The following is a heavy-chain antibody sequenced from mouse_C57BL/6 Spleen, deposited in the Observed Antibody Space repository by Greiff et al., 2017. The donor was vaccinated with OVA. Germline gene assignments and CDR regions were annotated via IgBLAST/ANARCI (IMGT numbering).Heavy chain of an antibody. D-gene: IGHD3-2*02. CDR2: INPSSGYT. CDR3: ARPDSSGYVWFAY. J-gene: IGHJ3*01. CDR1: GYTFTSYT. V-gene: IGHV1-4*01. Sequence: QVHVKQSGAELARPGASVKMSCKASGYTFTSYTMHWVKQRPGQGLEWIGYINPSSGYTKYNQTFKDKATFTANKSSSTAYMQLSSQTSEYSAVYYCARPDSSGYVWFAYWGQGTLVTVSA.